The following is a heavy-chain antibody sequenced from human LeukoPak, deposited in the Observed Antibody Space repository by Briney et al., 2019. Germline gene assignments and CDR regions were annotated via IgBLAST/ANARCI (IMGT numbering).Heavy chain of an antibody. Sequence: ASVNVSCKSSVYTFTKYDLNWVRPATGQGLAGMGWMNPNSSNTGYVQKFHGRVTMSRNTSTSTANTELSSLRSEDTAVYYGARGQNTIFGVVRSHDYWGQGTLVTPSS. V-gene: IGHV1-8*01. J-gene: IGHJ4*02. CDR3: ARGQNTIFGVVRSHDY. D-gene: IGHD3-3*01. CDR1: VYTFTKYD. CDR2: MNPNSSNT.